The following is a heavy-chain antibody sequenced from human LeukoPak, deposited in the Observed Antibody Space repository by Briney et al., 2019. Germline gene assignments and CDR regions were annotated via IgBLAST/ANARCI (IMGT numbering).Heavy chain of an antibody. CDR2: ISAYNGDT. CDR3: ARDYYYDSSGYPDY. D-gene: IGHD3-22*01. V-gene: IGHV1-18*01. Sequence: GASVKVSCKASGYTFTSYAMNWVRQAPGQGLEWMGWISAYNGDTSYAQKFQVRVTMTTDTSTTTAYMELRSLRSDDTAVYYCARDYYYDSSGYPDYWGQGTLVTVSS. J-gene: IGHJ4*02. CDR1: GYTFTSYA.